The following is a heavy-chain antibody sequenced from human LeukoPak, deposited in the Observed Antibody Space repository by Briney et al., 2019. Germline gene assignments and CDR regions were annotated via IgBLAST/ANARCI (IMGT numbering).Heavy chain of an antibody. V-gene: IGHV5-51*01. D-gene: IGHD3-9*01. Sequence: GESLKISCKGSGYSFTSYWIGWVRQIPGKGLEWMGIIYPGDSDTRYSPSFQGQVTISADKSISTAYLQWSSLKASDTAMYYCAVLDILTGYYKGPGDAFDIWGQGTMVTVSS. CDR2: IYPGDSDT. CDR3: AVLDILTGYYKGPGDAFDI. CDR1: GYSFTSYW. J-gene: IGHJ3*02.